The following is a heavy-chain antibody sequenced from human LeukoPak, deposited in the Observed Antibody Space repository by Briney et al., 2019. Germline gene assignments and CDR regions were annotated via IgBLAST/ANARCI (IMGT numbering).Heavy chain of an antibody. Sequence: PSETLSLTCTVSGGSISSGSYYWRWIRQPAGKGLEWIGRFHTSGSTYYTPSLRSRVTISVDTSQNQFSLKLGSVTAADTAVYYCARDLDGDYDSYSFDYWGQGILVTVSS. V-gene: IGHV4-61*02. CDR1: GGSISSGSYY. CDR2: FHTSGST. CDR3: ARDLDGDYDSYSFDY. D-gene: IGHD2-21*02. J-gene: IGHJ4*02.